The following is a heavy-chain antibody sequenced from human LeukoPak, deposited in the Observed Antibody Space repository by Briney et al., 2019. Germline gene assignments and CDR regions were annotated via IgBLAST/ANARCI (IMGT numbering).Heavy chain of an antibody. CDR1: GYTFTGYY. Sequence: GASAQISCKASGYTFTGYYMQWVRQAPGQGLEWMGWINPNSGGTNYAQQSQRRVTTTRATSISTAYMELSRLRSDDTAVYFCARDHCVSSGCYEDYYYGMDVWGRGTTVTVSS. D-gene: IGHD6-25*01. J-gene: IGHJ6*02. V-gene: IGHV1-2*02. CDR2: INPNSGGT. CDR3: ARDHCVSSGCYEDYYYGMDV.